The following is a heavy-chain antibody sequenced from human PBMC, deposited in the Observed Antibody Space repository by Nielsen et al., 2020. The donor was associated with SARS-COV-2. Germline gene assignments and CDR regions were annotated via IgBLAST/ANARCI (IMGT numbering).Heavy chain of an antibody. Sequence: GESLKISCAASGFTFDDYAMHWVRQAPGKGLEWVSGISWNSGSIGYADSVKGRFTISRDNAKNSLYLQMNSLRAEDTALYYCALLPAASYYYGMDVWGQGTTVTVSS. CDR3: ALLPAASYYYGMDV. CDR2: ISWNSGSI. V-gene: IGHV3-9*01. D-gene: IGHD2-2*01. J-gene: IGHJ6*02. CDR1: GFTFDDYA.